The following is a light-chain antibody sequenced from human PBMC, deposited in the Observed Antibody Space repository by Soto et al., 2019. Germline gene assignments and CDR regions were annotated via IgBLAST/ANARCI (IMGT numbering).Light chain of an antibody. Sequence: DIQMTQSLSSLSASVGDTVTITCRASQRISNSLSWYQQKPGKAPKFLIYVASTLQRGVPSRFSSSGSGTDFTLTISTLQPEDVATYYWQQTFSPPYTFGQGTKLEIK. CDR1: QRISNS. CDR2: VAS. V-gene: IGKV1-39*01. CDR3: QQTFSPPYT. J-gene: IGKJ2*01.